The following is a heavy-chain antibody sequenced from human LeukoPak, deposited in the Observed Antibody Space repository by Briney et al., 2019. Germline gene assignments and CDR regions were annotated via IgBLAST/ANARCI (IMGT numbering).Heavy chain of an antibody. CDR2: IYYSGST. CDR1: GGSISSSSYY. J-gene: IGHJ4*02. V-gene: IGHV4-39*07. D-gene: IGHD3-16*01. Sequence: PSETLSLTCTVSGGSISSSSYYWGWIRQPPGKGLEWIGSIYYSGSTYYNPSLKSRVTISVDTSKNQFSLKLSSVTAADTAVYYCARDPELRLGELTTYGGFDYWGQGTLVTVSS. CDR3: ARDPELRLGELTTYGGFDY.